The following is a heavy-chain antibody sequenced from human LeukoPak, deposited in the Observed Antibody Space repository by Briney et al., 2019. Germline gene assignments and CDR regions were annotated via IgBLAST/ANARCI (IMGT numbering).Heavy chain of an antibody. Sequence: SETLSLTCAVYGGSFSGYYWSWIRQPPGKGLEWIGEINHSGSTNYNPSLKSRVTISVDTSKNQFSLKLNSVTAADTAVYYCARGTPLAYWGQGTLVTVSS. CDR2: INHSGST. CDR3: ARGTPLAY. D-gene: IGHD4-23*01. J-gene: IGHJ4*02. CDR1: GGSFSGYY. V-gene: IGHV4-34*01.